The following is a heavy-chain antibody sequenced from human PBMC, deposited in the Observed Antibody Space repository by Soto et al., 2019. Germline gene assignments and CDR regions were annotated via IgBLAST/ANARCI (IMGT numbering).Heavy chain of an antibody. CDR2: IYGGGTT. D-gene: IGHD6-19*01. V-gene: IGHV3-53*01. CDR1: GFAVSSKY. Sequence: EVQLVESGGGLIQPGGSLRLSCAASGFAVSSKYMTWVRQAPGKGLEWVSVIYGGGTTYYADSVKGRFTTSRDTSKNTLYLQMNSLRAAATAVYYCVQTTGWPGCDFWGQGTLVTVSS. CDR3: VQTTGWPGCDF. J-gene: IGHJ4*02.